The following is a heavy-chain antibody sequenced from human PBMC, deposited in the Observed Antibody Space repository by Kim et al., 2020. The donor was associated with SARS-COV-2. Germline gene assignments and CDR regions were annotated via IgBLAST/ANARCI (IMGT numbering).Heavy chain of an antibody. CDR3: ASTYYDFWSGWLDV. CDR2: ISAYNGNT. V-gene: IGHV1-18*04. D-gene: IGHD3-3*01. CDR1: GYTFTSYG. Sequence: ASVKVSCKASGYTFTSYGISWVRQVPGQGLEWMGWISAYNGNTNYAQKLQGRVTMTTDTSTSTAYMELRSLRSDDTAVYYCASTYYDFWSGWLDVWGQGTTVTVSS. J-gene: IGHJ6*02.